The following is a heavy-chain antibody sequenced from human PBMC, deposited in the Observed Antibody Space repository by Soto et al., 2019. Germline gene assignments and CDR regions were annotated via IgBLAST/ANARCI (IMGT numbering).Heavy chain of an antibody. J-gene: IGHJ4*02. CDR1: GYTFTGYY. CDR3: ASADVYCSGGSCYVFDY. Sequence: QVQLVQSGAEVKKPGASVKVSCKASGYTFTGYYMHWVRQAPGQGLEWMGWINPNSGGTNYAQKFKGWVPMTRDTSISTAYMELSRLRSDDTAVYYCASADVYCSGGSCYVFDYWGQGTLVTVSS. CDR2: INPNSGGT. V-gene: IGHV1-2*04. D-gene: IGHD2-15*01.